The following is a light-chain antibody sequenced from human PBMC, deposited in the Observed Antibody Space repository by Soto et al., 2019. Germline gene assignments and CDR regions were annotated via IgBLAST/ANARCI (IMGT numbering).Light chain of an antibody. V-gene: IGKV3-15*01. CDR1: HSAASA. CDR3: QQYRDWPLT. Sequence: EIVLTQSPATLSVSPGERATLSCRASHSAASAVAWYQQKPGQAPRLLIYDASTRATGTPARFSGSGSATEFTLTISSLQSEDFAVYSCQQYRDWPLTFGGGTKVDLK. J-gene: IGKJ4*01. CDR2: DAS.